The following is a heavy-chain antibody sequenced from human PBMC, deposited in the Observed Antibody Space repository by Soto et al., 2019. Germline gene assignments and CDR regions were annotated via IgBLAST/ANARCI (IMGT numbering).Heavy chain of an antibody. CDR2: FDPEDGET. D-gene: IGHD3-10*01. J-gene: IGHJ5*02. CDR1: GYTLTELS. CDR3: ATAQVRGVIIETRGWFDP. Sequence: ASVKVSCKVSGYTLTELSMHWVRQAPGKGLEWMGGFDPEDGETIYAQKFQGRVTMTEDTSTDTAYMELSSLRSEDTAVYYCATAQVRGVIIETRGWFDPWGQGTLVTVSS. V-gene: IGHV1-24*01.